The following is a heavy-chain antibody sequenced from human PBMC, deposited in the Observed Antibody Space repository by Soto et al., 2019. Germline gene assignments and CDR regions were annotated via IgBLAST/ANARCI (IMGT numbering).Heavy chain of an antibody. D-gene: IGHD6-25*01. Sequence: QVQLQESGPGLVKPSETLSLTCTVSGGSISSYYWNWIRQTPGKGLEWIGYIYYSGSHKYNPSLKSRATISVDTSKSQFSLKLNSVTAADTAVYYCASSFPGTATICDYWGQGTLVTVSS. CDR1: GGSISSYY. J-gene: IGHJ4*02. CDR3: ASSFPGTATICDY. CDR2: IYYSGSH. V-gene: IGHV4-59*01.